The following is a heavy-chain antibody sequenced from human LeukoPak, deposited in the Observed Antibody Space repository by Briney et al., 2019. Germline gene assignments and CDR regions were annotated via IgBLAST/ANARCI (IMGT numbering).Heavy chain of an antibody. CDR2: IFYSGRT. CDR1: GGSISTSSYY. V-gene: IGHV4-39*07. J-gene: IGHJ4*02. D-gene: IGHD6-19*01. CDR3: ARDLSPVAGNFNC. Sequence: SETLSLTCTVSGGSISTSSYYWGWIRQPPGKGLEWIGSIFYSGRTYYNPSLKSRVTITVDTSKNQFSLKLSSVTAADTAVYYCARDLSPVAGNFNCWGQGTLVTVSS.